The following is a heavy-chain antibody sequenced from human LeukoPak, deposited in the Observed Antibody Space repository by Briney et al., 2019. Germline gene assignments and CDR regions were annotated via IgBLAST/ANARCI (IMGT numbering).Heavy chain of an antibody. CDR2: IKEDGSES. D-gene: IGHD3/OR15-3a*01. J-gene: IGHJ4*02. Sequence: GGSLRLSCAASGFNFGEFWMAWVRQTPGMGLEWVADIKEDGSESFYVDSVKGRFTISRDNSKNTLYLQMNSLKPEDTAVYFCARDSRLKWTEYYFDFWGQGTLVTVSS. CDR1: GFNFGEFW. CDR3: ARDSRLKWTEYYFDF. V-gene: IGHV3-7*01.